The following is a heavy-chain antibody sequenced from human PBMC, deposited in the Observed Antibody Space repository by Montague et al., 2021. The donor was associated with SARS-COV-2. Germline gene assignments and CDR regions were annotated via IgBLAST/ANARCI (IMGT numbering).Heavy chain of an antibody. V-gene: IGHV4-61*01. D-gene: IGHD2-21*01. CDR1: GGSVSSANYF. CDR3: ARSLSYFWFDP. CDR2: IFYSGST. Sequence: SETLPLTCTVSGGSVSSANYFWSWIRQPPGKGLEWIGYIFYSGSTNYNPSLKSRVTLSVDTSKNQFSLRLRSVTAADTAVYYCARSLSYFWFDPWGQGTLVTVSS. J-gene: IGHJ5*02.